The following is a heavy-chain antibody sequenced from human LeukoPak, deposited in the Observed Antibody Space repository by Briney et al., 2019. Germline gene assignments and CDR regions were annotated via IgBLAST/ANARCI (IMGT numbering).Heavy chain of an antibody. Sequence: PSETLSLTCTVSGGSISSYYWSWIRQPPGKGLEWIGYIYYSGSTNYNPSLKSRVTISVDTSKNQFSLKLSSVTAADTAVYYCARGSGYYDSSGYQGDFYFDYWGQGTLVTVSS. CDR1: GGSISSYY. CDR3: ARGSGYYDSSGYQGDFYFDY. J-gene: IGHJ4*02. D-gene: IGHD3-22*01. CDR2: IYYSGST. V-gene: IGHV4-59*01.